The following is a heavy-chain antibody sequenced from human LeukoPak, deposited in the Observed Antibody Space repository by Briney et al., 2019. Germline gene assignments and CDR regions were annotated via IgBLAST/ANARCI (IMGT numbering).Heavy chain of an antibody. CDR3: AGTVRHYSDSGGQLHH. CDR1: GVTFGTYD. Sequence: GRSLRLSCAASGVTFGTYDMHWVRQAPGKGLEWVAVISYDGSDKFYADSVKGRFTISRDNSRNTLFLQMNSLRAEDTAVYFCAGTVRHYSDSGGQLHHWGQGTLVTVSS. V-gene: IGHV3-30*01. J-gene: IGHJ1*01. D-gene: IGHD3-22*01. CDR2: ISYDGSDK.